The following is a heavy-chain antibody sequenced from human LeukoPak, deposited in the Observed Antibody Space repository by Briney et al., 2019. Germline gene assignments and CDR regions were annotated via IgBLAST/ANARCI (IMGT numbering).Heavy chain of an antibody. V-gene: IGHV1-2*05. CDR1: GYIFTTYR. CDR2: INPNSGGT. CDR3: ARGLAIGTYGLGY. D-gene: IGHD1-1*01. J-gene: IGHJ4*02. Sequence: ASVKVSCKASGYIFTTYRTHWVRLAPGQGLEWMGRINPNSGGTDYAQKFQGRVTMTRDTSIFTSYMELTGLTSDDTGVYCCARGLAIGTYGLGYWGQGTFVTVSS.